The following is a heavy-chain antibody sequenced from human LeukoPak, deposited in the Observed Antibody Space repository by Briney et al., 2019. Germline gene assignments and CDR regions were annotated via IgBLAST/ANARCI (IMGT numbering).Heavy chain of an antibody. D-gene: IGHD3-16*01. CDR1: GGSISSYY. V-gene: IGHV4-59*08. J-gene: IGHJ5*02. CDR2: IYYSGST. CDR3: ARSPQGYDYFWGTQGWSAP. Sequence: SETLSLTCTVSGGSISSYYWSWIRQPPGKGLEWIGYIYYSGSTNYNPSLKSRVTISVDTSKNQFSLKLSSVTAADTAVYYCARSPQGYDYFWGTQGWSAPGGQEPLVTVSS.